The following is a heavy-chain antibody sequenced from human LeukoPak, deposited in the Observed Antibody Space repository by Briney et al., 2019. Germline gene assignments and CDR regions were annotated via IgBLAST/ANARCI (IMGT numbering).Heavy chain of an antibody. CDR2: IYWDDDK. CDR1: GFSLTTSGVG. V-gene: IGHV2-5*02. Sequence: SGPTLVNPTQTLTLTCTFSGFSLTTSGVGVGWIRQPPGKALEWLAFIYWDDDKRYSPSLRSRLTITKDTSKNQVVLTLTNMDPVDTATYFCAYRRDQYGSGWSPHYWGQGTLVTVSS. D-gene: IGHD6-19*01. CDR3: AYRRDQYGSGWSPHY. J-gene: IGHJ4*02.